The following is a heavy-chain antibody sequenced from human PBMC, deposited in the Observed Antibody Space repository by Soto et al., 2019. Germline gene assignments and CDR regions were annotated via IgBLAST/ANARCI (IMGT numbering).Heavy chain of an antibody. CDR3: ARATVTTGRVGDFDM. V-gene: IGHV3-21*01. Sequence: GGSRRLSCSASGFTFSSYSMHWVRQTPGKGLEWVSSITSSSSYINYADSVKGRFTISRDNAKNSLYLQTNSLRAEDTAVYYCARATVTTGRVGDFDMWGQGTMVT. CDR1: GFTFSSYS. CDR2: ITSSSSYI. J-gene: IGHJ3*02. D-gene: IGHD4-17*01.